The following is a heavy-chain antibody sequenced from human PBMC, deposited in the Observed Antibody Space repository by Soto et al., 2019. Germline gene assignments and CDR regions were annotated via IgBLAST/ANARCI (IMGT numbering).Heavy chain of an antibody. Sequence: SSETLSLTCTVSGGSISSYYWSWIRQPPGKGLEWIGYIYYSGSTNYNPSLKSRVTISVDTSKNQFSLKLSSVTAADTAVYYCARSDYPPGAFDIWGQGTMVTVS. D-gene: IGHD4-17*01. CDR2: IYYSGST. V-gene: IGHV4-59*08. CDR3: ARSDYPPGAFDI. J-gene: IGHJ3*02. CDR1: GGSISSYY.